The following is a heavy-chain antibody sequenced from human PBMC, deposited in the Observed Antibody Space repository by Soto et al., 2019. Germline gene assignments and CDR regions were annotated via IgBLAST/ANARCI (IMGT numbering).Heavy chain of an antibody. Sequence: PSETLSVTCTVSGASIRGFYWSWIRQPPGKGLEWIGYIYYSGSTNYNPSLKSRVTISVDTSKNQFSLKLSSVTAADTAVYYCARVLLWFGGNYYYYYGMDVWGQGTTVTVSS. CDR2: IYYSGST. J-gene: IGHJ6*02. D-gene: IGHD3-10*01. CDR3: ARVLLWFGGNYYYYYGMDV. V-gene: IGHV4-59*01. CDR1: GASIRGFY.